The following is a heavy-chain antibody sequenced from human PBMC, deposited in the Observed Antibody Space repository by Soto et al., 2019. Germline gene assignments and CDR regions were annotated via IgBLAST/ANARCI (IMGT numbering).Heavy chain of an antibody. Sequence: GASVKVSCKTSGYTFTNYGISWVRHAPGQGLEWMGWISAHTGNTNYAQKFQGRVTMTTDTSTSTAYMELRSLRSDDTAVYYCARVLGYNSSWWRHTAFDIWGQGTMVTVSS. CDR3: ARVLGYNSSWWRHTAFDI. J-gene: IGHJ3*02. D-gene: IGHD6-13*01. V-gene: IGHV1-18*01. CDR1: GYTFTNYG. CDR2: ISAHTGNT.